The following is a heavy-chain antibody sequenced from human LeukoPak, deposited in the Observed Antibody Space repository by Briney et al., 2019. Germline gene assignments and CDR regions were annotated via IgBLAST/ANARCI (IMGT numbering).Heavy chain of an antibody. V-gene: IGHV3-21*06. CDR1: GFSFSSYG. Sequence: GGSLRLSCATSGFSFSSYGMSWVRQAPGKGLEWVSSISSNSRYIYYADSMRGRFTISRDNAKNSLYLQMNSLKPEDTAVYYCARVAEAAAFDSWGQGTLVTVSS. J-gene: IGHJ4*02. D-gene: IGHD6-13*01. CDR2: ISSNSRYI. CDR3: ARVAEAAAFDS.